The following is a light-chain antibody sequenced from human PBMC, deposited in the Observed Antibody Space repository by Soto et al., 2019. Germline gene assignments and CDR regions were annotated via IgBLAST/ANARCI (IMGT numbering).Light chain of an antibody. Sequence: QSVLTQPASVSGSPGQSITISCTGTSSDVGGYDHVSWYQQHPDKAPKLIIYDVTVWPSGISPRFSGSKSDNTASLAVSGLQPEDEADYYCSSYTNKDTLLFGGGTKVTVL. J-gene: IGLJ3*02. CDR2: DVT. CDR3: SSYTNKDTLL. CDR1: SSDVGGYDH. V-gene: IGLV2-14*03.